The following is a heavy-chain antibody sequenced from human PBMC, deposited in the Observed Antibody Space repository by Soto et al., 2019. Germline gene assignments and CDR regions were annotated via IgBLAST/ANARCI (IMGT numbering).Heavy chain of an antibody. D-gene: IGHD3-22*01. CDR1: GGSISSSSYY. J-gene: IGHJ4*02. Sequence: QLQLQESGPGLVKPSETLSLTCTVSGGSISSSSYYWGWIRQPPGKGLEWIGSIYYSGSTYYNPSLKSRVTISVDTSKNQFALRLSSVTAADTAVYYCARTRGYDSSGYRFDYWGQGTLVTVSS. CDR2: IYYSGST. CDR3: ARTRGYDSSGYRFDY. V-gene: IGHV4-39*01.